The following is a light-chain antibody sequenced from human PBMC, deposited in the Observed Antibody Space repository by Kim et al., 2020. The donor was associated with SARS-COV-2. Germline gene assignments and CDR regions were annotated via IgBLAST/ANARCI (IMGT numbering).Light chain of an antibody. CDR1: QGISSY. J-gene: IGKJ1*01. CDR2: AAS. CDR3: QQYYDYPQT. Sequence: AIRITQSPSSLSASTGDRVTITCRASQGISSYLAWYQQKPGKAPKLLIYAASTLQSGVPSRFSGSGSGTDFTLTISCLQSEDFATYYCQQYYDYPQTFGHGTKVDIK. V-gene: IGKV1-8*01.